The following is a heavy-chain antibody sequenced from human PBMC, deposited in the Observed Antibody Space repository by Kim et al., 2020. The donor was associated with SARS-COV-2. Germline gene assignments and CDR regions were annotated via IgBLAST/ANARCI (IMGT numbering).Heavy chain of an antibody. CDR1: GYTFTGYY. J-gene: IGHJ5*02. CDR2: INPNSGGT. CDR3: ARDRKTGVASITGTKNWFDP. D-gene: IGHD1-7*01. V-gene: IGHV1-2*02. Sequence: ASVKVSCKASGYTFTGYYMHWVRQAPGQGLEWMGWINPNSGGTNYAQKFQGRVTMTRDTSISTAYMELSRLRSDDTAVYYCARDRKTGVASITGTKNWFDPWGQGTLVTVSS.